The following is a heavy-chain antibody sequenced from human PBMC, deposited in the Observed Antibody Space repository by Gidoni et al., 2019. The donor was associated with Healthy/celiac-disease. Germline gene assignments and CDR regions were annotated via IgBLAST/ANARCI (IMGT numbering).Heavy chain of an antibody. J-gene: IGHJ4*02. D-gene: IGHD2-2*01. CDR2: ISGSGGST. V-gene: IGHV3-23*01. Sequence: EVQLLESGGGLVQPGGSLRLSCAASGFTFSSYAMSWVRQATGKGLEWVSAISGSGGSTYYADSVKGRFTISRDNSKNTLYLQMNSLRAEDTAVYYCAKDLASTSLAAEWGQGTLVTVSS. CDR3: AKDLASTSLAAE. CDR1: GFTFSSYA.